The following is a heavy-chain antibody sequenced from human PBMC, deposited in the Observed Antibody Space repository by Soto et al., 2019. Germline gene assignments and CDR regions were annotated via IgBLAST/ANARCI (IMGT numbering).Heavy chain of an antibody. CDR1: GGTFSSYT. J-gene: IGHJ5*02. V-gene: IGHV1-69*02. CDR3: AEGHYWFDP. Sequence: QVQLVQSGAEVKKPGSSVKVSCKASGGTFSSYTISWVRQAPGQGLEWMGRIIPILGIANYAQKFQGRVTITADKSTSTAYMELSSLRSEDTALYSCAEGHYWFDPWGQGTLVTVSS. CDR2: IIPILGIA.